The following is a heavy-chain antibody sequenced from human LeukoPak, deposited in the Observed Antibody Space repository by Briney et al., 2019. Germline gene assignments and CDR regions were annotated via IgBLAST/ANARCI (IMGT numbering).Heavy chain of an antibody. CDR2: INHSGST. Sequence: SETPSLTCAVYGGSFSGYYWSWIRQPPGKGLEWIGEINHSGSTNYNPSLKSRVTISVDTSKNQFSLKLSSVTAADTAVYYCARGPGGRVTTFDYWGQGTLVTVSS. CDR1: GGSFSGYY. D-gene: IGHD2-21*02. V-gene: IGHV4-34*01. J-gene: IGHJ4*02. CDR3: ARGPGGRVTTFDY.